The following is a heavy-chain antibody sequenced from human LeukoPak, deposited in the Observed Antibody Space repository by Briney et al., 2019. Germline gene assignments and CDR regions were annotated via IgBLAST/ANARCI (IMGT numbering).Heavy chain of an antibody. Sequence: GGSLRLSCAASGFTFSNYGMHWVRQAPGKGLEWVAFIRYDGSNKYYADSVKGRFTISRDNSKNTLYLQMNSLRAEDTAVYYCAKDTTPPKAGFDPWGQGSLVTVSS. V-gene: IGHV3-30*02. CDR3: AKDTTPPKAGFDP. CDR2: IRYDGSNK. D-gene: IGHD1-14*01. CDR1: GFTFSNYG. J-gene: IGHJ5*02.